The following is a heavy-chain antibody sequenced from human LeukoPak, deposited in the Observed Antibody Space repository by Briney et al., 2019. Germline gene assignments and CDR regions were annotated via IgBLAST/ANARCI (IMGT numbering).Heavy chain of an antibody. Sequence: GGSLRLSCAASGFTFSSYWMSWVRQTPGKGLEWVANIKKDGSEKYYVDSVKGRFTISRDNAKNSLYLQMNSLRAEDTAVYYCAKAYYGSGRNGRYPFDYWGQGTLVTVSS. V-gene: IGHV3-7*03. CDR3: AKAYYGSGRNGRYPFDY. D-gene: IGHD3-10*01. CDR2: IKKDGSEK. CDR1: GFTFSSYW. J-gene: IGHJ4*02.